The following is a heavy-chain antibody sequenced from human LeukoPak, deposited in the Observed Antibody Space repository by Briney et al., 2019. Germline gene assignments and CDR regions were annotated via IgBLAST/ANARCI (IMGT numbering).Heavy chain of an antibody. CDR2: VSGTGTTT. CDR3: AKELMGFDY. Sequence: GGSLRLSCAASGFTFTSYAMSWVRQAPGKGLEWVSSVSGTGTTTYYADSVKGRFTVSRDNSKDTVYLQMNSLRGEDAAVYYCAKELMGFDYWGQGSLVTVSS. V-gene: IGHV3-23*01. CDR1: GFTFTSYA. J-gene: IGHJ4*02. D-gene: IGHD2-8*01.